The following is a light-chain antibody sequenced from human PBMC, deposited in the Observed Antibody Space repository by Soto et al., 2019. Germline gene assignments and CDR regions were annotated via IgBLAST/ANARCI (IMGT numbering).Light chain of an antibody. CDR3: QEYDNWPPRGT. V-gene: IGKV3-15*01. J-gene: IGKJ1*01. Sequence: EIVMTQSPATLSVSPGERATLSCRASKSVSKNLAWYQQKPGQAPRLLIYGASTRATGIPARFSGSGSGPEFTLIISSLQSEDFAAYYWQEYDNWPPRGTFGQGTDVEIK. CDR1: KSVSKN. CDR2: GAS.